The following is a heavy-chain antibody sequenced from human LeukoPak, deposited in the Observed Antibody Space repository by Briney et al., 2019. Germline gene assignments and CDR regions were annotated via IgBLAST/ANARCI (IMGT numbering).Heavy chain of an antibody. CDR2: INHSGST. Sequence: SETLSLTCAVYGGSFSGYYWSWIRQPPGKGLEWIGEINHSGSTFYNPSLTSRVRMSIDTSKNHFSLELNSVTAADTAVYYCARGGGGARLGYWARGTLVTVSS. J-gene: IGHJ4*02. CDR1: GGSFSGYY. D-gene: IGHD3-10*01. CDR3: ARGGGGARLGY. V-gene: IGHV4-34*01.